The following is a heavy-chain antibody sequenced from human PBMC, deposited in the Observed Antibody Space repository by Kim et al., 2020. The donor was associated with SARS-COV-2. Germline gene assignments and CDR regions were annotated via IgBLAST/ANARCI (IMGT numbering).Heavy chain of an antibody. D-gene: IGHD6-13*01. CDR1: GFTFKTYA. Sequence: GGSLRLSCEASGFTFKTYAMTWVRQAPGKGLEWVSTISGSGGTTNYADSVKGRFTISRDNYKNTLFLQMHSLRAEDTTVYYCTKVMSSWTRCFDYWGQGTLVTVSS. CDR3: TKVMSSWTRCFDY. J-gene: IGHJ4*02. V-gene: IGHV3-23*01. CDR2: ISGSGGTT.